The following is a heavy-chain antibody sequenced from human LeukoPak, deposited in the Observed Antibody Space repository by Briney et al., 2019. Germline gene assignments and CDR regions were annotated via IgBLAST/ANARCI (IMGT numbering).Heavy chain of an antibody. V-gene: IGHV3-23*01. CDR1: RFTFSTYA. D-gene: IGHD6-19*01. Sequence: GGSLRLSCSASRFTFSTYAVRWVSQARGKGLECISTISGNGGSTYYADSVKGRFTISRDNSKNTLYLQMNSLRAEDTAVYYCAASSGWYAPFDYWGQGTLLTVSS. J-gene: IGHJ4*02. CDR2: ISGNGGST. CDR3: AASSGWYAPFDY.